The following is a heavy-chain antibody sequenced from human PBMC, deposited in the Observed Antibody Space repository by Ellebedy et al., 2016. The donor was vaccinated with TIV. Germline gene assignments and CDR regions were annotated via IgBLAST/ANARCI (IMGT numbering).Heavy chain of an antibody. CDR2: ISGSGGTT. J-gene: IGHJ4*02. D-gene: IGHD3-16*02. V-gene: IGHV3-23*01. CDR3: AKGGHDYIWGNYRYTQYWDYFDY. Sequence: GGSLRLXXVAPGFTFSSYAMSWVRQAPGKGLEWVSGISGSGGTTSYADSVKGRFTISRDTSKNTLYLQMNSLRAEDTAVYYCAKGGHDYIWGNYRYTQYWDYFDYWGQGTLVTVSS. CDR1: GFTFSSYA.